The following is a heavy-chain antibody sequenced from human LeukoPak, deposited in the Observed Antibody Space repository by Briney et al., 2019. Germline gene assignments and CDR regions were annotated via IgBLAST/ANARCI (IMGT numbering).Heavy chain of an antibody. V-gene: IGHV1-2*06. CDR1: GYTFTGYY. CDR2: INPNGGGT. Sequence: ASVKVSCKASGYTFTGYYMHWVRQAPGQGLEWMGRINPNGGGTNYAQKFQGRVTMTRDTSTSTVYMELSSLRSEDTAVYYCARAPVAATEYYYYYYMDVWGKGTTVTVSS. J-gene: IGHJ6*03. D-gene: IGHD2-15*01. CDR3: ARAPVAATEYYYYYYMDV.